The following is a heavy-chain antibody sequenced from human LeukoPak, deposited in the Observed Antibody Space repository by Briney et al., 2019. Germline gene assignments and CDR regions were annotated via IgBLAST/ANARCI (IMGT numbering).Heavy chain of an antibody. CDR2: INPNSGGT. V-gene: IGHV1-2*04. D-gene: IGHD6-13*01. Sequence: ASVKVSCKASGYTFTGYYMHWVRQAPGQGLEWMGWINPNSGGTNYAQKFQGWVTMTRDTSISTAYMELSRLRSDDTAVYYCAREYEQQLVLGYFQHWGQGTLVTVSS. CDR1: GYTFTGYY. CDR3: AREYEQQLVLGYFQH. J-gene: IGHJ1*01.